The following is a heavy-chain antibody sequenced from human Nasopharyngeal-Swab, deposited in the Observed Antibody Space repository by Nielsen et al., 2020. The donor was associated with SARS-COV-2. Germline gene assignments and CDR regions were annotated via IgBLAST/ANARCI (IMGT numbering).Heavy chain of an antibody. CDR2: IKQDGSEK. Sequence: GGSLRLSCAASGFTFSMYWMSWVRQAPGMGLEWLANIKQDGSEKYYVDSVKGRFTISRDNAKNSLYLQMNSLRAEDTAVYYCANSWYDYYYGMDVWGQGTTVTVSS. J-gene: IGHJ6*02. D-gene: IGHD6-13*01. CDR3: ANSWYDYYYGMDV. CDR1: GFTFSMYW. V-gene: IGHV3-7*03.